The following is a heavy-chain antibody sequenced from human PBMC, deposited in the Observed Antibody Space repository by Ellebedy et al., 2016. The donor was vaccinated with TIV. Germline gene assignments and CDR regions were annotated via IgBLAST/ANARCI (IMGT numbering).Heavy chain of an antibody. Sequence: MPSETLSLTCTVSDGSISSYYWSWIRQPPGKGLEWIGHMYYSGSSNYNPSLRSRVTMSIDTSKNQFSLKMSSVTAADTAVYYCAASESADSDYWGPGTLVTVSS. V-gene: IGHV4-59*01. J-gene: IGHJ4*02. D-gene: IGHD2-2*01. CDR3: AASESADSDY. CDR1: DGSISSYY. CDR2: MYYSGSS.